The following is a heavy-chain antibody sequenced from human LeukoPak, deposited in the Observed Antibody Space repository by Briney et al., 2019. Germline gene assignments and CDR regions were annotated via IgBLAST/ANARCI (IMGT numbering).Heavy chain of an antibody. CDR3: AKDAKRNYDFWDRFDY. D-gene: IGHD3-3*01. Sequence: PGGSLRLSCAASGFTFTTYAMSWVRQAPGKGLEWISAISGSGGSTYYADSVKGRFTISRDNSKNTLYLQMNSLSAEDTALYYCAKDAKRNYDFWDRFDYWGQGTLVTVSS. J-gene: IGHJ4*02. CDR2: ISGSGGST. V-gene: IGHV3-23*01. CDR1: GFTFTTYA.